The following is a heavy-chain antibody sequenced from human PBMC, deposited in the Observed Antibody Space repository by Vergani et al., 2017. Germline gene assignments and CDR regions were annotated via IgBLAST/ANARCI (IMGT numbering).Heavy chain of an antibody. CDR2: ISYDGSNK. V-gene: IGHV3-30*18. CDR3: AKDAPSSITILDY. D-gene: IGHD3-3*01. J-gene: IGHJ4*02. Sequence: QVQLVESGGGVVQPGRSLRLSCAASGITFSSYGMHWVRQAPGKGLEWVAVISYDGSNKYYADSVKGRFTISRDNSKNTLYLQMNSLRAEDTAVYYCAKDAPSSITILDYWGQGTLVTVSS. CDR1: GITFSSYG.